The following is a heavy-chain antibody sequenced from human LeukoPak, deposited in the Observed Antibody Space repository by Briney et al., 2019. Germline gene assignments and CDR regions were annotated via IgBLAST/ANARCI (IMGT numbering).Heavy chain of an antibody. J-gene: IGHJ6*02. D-gene: IGHD3-10*01. V-gene: IGHV7-4-1*02. Sequence: ASVKVSCTASGYTFTSYAMNWVRQAPGQGLEWMGWINTNTGNPTYAQGFTGRFVFSLDTSVSTAYLQISSLKAEDTAVYYCARGVGYYGSGSYWAPSYYYGMDVWGQGTTVTVSS. CDR1: GYTFTSYA. CDR2: INTNTGNP. CDR3: ARGVGYYGSGSYWAPSYYYGMDV.